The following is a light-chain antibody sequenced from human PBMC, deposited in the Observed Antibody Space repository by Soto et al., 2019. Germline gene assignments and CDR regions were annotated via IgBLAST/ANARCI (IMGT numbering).Light chain of an antibody. Sequence: EIVMTQSPATLSVSPGERATLSCRASQSVSSKLAWYQQQPGPAPRLLIYAASTRATSIPDRVSGSGSRTEFTLTTNSLQSEDFAVYYCQQYSNWPPYTFGQGPKLE. V-gene: IGKV3-15*01. CDR2: AAS. CDR3: QQYSNWPPYT. J-gene: IGKJ2*01. CDR1: QSVSSK.